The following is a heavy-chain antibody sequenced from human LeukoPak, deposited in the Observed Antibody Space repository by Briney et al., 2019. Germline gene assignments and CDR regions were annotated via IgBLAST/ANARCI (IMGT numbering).Heavy chain of an antibody. CDR3: ARDYGDYVNYYYGMDV. Sequence: PGRSLRLSCAASGLTFRSYAMHWVRQAPGKGLEWVAVISYEGSNKYYADSVKGRFTISRDNSKNTLYLQMNSLRAEDTAVYYCARDYGDYVNYYYGMDVWGQGTTVTVSS. CDR1: GLTFRSYA. D-gene: IGHD4-17*01. J-gene: IGHJ6*02. V-gene: IGHV3-30-3*01. CDR2: ISYEGSNK.